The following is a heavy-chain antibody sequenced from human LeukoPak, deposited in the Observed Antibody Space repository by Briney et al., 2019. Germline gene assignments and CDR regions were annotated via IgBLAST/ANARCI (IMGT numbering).Heavy chain of an antibody. J-gene: IGHJ4*02. CDR1: GFTFTNYN. D-gene: IGHD2-2*01. Sequence: GGSLRLSCVASGFTFTNYNLNWVRQAPGKGLEWVSAISKSGTYIKYADSVKGRFTVSRDNAKNSLFLQMNSLRVEDTAVYYCAREVVIVVEPAANTIDYWGQGTRVTVSS. V-gene: IGHV3-21*01. CDR2: ISKSGTYI. CDR3: AREVVIVVEPAANTIDY.